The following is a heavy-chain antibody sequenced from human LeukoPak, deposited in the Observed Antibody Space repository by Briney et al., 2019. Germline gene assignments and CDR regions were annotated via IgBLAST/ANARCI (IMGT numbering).Heavy chain of an antibody. CDR3: ARGTGGGFGELLARSFDY. CDR2: IIPIFGTA. J-gene: IGHJ4*02. CDR1: GCTFTSYA. Sequence: SVKVSCKASGCTFTSYAISWVRQAPGPGLEWMGGIIPIFGTANYAQKFQGRVTITTDESTSTAYLELSGLRSEDTAVYYCARGTGGGFGELLARSFDYWGQGTLVTVS. V-gene: IGHV1-69*05. D-gene: IGHD3-10*01.